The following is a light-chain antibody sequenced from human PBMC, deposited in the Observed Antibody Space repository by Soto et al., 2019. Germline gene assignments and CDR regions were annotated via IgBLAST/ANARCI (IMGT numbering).Light chain of an antibody. CDR1: QGISSY. CDR2: GAT. Sequence: IQLTQSPSSLSASVGDRVTITCRASQGISSYLAWYQQKPGKAPNLLIYGATSLQSGVPSRFSGSGSATDFTLTISSLQPEDFATYFCQQSYNFLFTFGPGTKVDI. CDR3: QQSYNFLFT. J-gene: IGKJ3*01. V-gene: IGKV1-39*01.